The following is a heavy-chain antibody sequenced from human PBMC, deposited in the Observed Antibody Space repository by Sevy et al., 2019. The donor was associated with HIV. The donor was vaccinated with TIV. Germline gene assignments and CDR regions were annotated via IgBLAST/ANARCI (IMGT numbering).Heavy chain of an antibody. V-gene: IGHV3-30-3*01. CDR2: ISYDGSNK. D-gene: IGHD1-26*01. CDR1: GFTFSSYA. J-gene: IGHJ3*02. Sequence: GGSLRLSCAASGFTFSSYAMHWVRQAPGKGLEWVAVISYDGSNKYYADSVKGRFTISRDNSKNTLYLQMNSLRAEDTAVYYCAREGLVGAALRAFDIRGQGTMVTVSS. CDR3: AREGLVGAALRAFDI.